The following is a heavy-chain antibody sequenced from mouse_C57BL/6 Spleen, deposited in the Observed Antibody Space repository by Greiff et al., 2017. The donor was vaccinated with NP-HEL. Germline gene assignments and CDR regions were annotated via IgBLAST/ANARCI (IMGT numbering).Heavy chain of an antibody. CDR2: IDPSDSYT. V-gene: IGHV1-69*01. CDR3: ARGSNYGYAMDY. Sequence: QVRLQQPGAELVMPGASVKLSCKASGYTFTSYWMHWVKQRPGQGLEWIGEIDPSDSYTNYNQKFKGKSTLTVDKSSSTAYMQLSSLTSEDSAVYYCARGSNYGYAMDYWGQGTSVTVSS. J-gene: IGHJ4*01. D-gene: IGHD2-5*01. CDR1: GYTFTSYW.